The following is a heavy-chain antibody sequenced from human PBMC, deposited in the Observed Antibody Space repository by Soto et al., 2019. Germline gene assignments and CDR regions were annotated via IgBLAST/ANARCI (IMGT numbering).Heavy chain of an antibody. D-gene: IGHD4-17*01. V-gene: IGHV1-24*01. CDR3: ATGDYGDYVCAFDI. CDR2: FDPEDGET. CDR1: GDTLTELS. J-gene: IGHJ3*02. Sequence: ASVEVSCTVSGDTLTELSMQWVRQAPGKGLEWMGGFDPEDGETIYAQKFQGRVTMTEDTSTDTAYMELSSLRSEDTAVYYCATGDYGDYVCAFDIWGQGTMVTVSS.